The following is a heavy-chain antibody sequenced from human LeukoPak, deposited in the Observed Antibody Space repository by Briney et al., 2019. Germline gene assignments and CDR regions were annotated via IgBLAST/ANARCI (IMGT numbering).Heavy chain of an antibody. V-gene: IGHV4-4*08. Sequence: SETLSLTCAVSGGSISNYYWTWIRQPPGKGLEWLGFIYNAATTNYNPSLKSRVTISVDTSKNQFSLRLSSVTAADSAIYYCARVTTAWYVIGYWGQGALVTVSS. CDR2: IYNAATT. CDR1: GGSISNYY. CDR3: ARVTTAWYVIGY. D-gene: IGHD6-13*01. J-gene: IGHJ4*02.